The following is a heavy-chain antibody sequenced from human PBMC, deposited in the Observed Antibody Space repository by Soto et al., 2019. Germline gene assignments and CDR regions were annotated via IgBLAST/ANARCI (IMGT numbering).Heavy chain of an antibody. J-gene: IGHJ6*03. D-gene: IGHD4-17*01. CDR1: GFTFDDYA. Sequence: GGSLRLSCAASGFTFDDYAMHWVRQAPGKGLEWVSGISWNSGSIGYADSVKGRFTISRDNAKNSLYLQMNSLRAEDTALYYCAKDNAYGDYVGYYYYYYMDVWGKGTTDTVSS. CDR2: ISWNSGSI. V-gene: IGHV3-9*01. CDR3: AKDNAYGDYVGYYYYYYMDV.